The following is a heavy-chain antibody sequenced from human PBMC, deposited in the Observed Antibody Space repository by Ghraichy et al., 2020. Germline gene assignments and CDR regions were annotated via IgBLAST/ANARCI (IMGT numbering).Heavy chain of an antibody. CDR3: ARGSKVVRFYYYDALDV. CDR1: VFTLSSYS. V-gene: IGHV3-48*02. J-gene: IGHJ6*02. CDR2: ITSSSRTK. Sequence: LSLTCVASVFTLSSYSFNWVRQAPGKGLEWVSYITSSSRTKSYADSVKGRFTISRDNAKNSLYLQMNSLRDEDTAVYYCARGSKVVRFYYYDALDVWGHGTTVTVSS. D-gene: IGHD4-23*01.